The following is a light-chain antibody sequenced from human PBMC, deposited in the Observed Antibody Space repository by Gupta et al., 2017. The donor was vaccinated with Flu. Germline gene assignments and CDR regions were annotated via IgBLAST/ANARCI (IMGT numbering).Light chain of an antibody. CDR1: QSIGTW. CDR2: KAS. J-gene: IGKJ4*01. V-gene: IGKV1-5*03. CDR3: QQDNTYPLT. Sequence: DIQMTQSPSILSASVGDRVTITCRASQSIGTWLAWYQQKPGKAPKLLIYKASTLESGVPSSFSGSASGTEFTLTISSLQPDDFAIYYCQQDNTYPLTFGGGTKVEIK.